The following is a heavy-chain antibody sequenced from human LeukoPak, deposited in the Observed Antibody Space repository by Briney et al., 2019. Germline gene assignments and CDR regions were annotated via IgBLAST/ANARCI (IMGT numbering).Heavy chain of an antibody. Sequence: SVKGSCKGSGGTFSSDAISWVRHGPGQGREWVGRVIPILGVANYAQEFQGRATITAEKPPSPAYMELSSLRSEDTAVYYRSRDLTGYSSRYGMDVWGQGTTVAASS. J-gene: IGHJ6*02. CDR3: SRDLTGYSSRYGMDV. D-gene: IGHD6-13*01. CDR2: VIPILGVA. CDR1: GGTFSSDA. V-gene: IGHV1-69*04.